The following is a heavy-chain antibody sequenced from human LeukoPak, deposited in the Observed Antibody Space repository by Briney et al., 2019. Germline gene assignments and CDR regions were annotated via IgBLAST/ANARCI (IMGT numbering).Heavy chain of an antibody. CDR3: AREGSLGSYGSSLGFDI. CDR1: GYTFISYA. Sequence: ASVKVSCKASGYTFISYAMHWVRQAPGQRLEWMGWINAGNGNTKYSQKFQGRVTITRDTSASTAYMEVSSLRSEDTAVYYCAREGSLGSYGSSLGFDIWGQGTMVTVSS. V-gene: IGHV1-3*01. CDR2: INAGNGNT. J-gene: IGHJ3*02. D-gene: IGHD1-26*01.